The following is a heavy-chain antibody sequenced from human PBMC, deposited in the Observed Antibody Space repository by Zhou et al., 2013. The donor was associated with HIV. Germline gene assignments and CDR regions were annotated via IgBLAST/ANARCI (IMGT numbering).Heavy chain of an antibody. CDR2: ISAHNGDT. J-gene: IGHJ4*02. CDR3: ARDGGGL. V-gene: IGHV1-18*01. Sequence: QVQLVQSGAEVKKPGASVKVSCKASGYTFNNNGINWVRQAPGQGLEWMGWISAHNGDTKYAQKFQGRVTMTTDTSTKTAYMDLRNLRSGDTAVYYCARDGGGLWGQGTEVTVS. CDR1: GYTFNNNG. D-gene: IGHD3-16*01.